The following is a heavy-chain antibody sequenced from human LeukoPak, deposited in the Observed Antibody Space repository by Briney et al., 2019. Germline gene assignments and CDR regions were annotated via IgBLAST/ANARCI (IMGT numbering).Heavy chain of an antibody. CDR1: GFTFSSYG. D-gene: IGHD3-10*01. Sequence: GGSLRLSCAASGFTFSSYGMHWVRQAPGKGLEWVAFIRYDGSNKYYADSVKGRFTISRDNSKNTLYLQMNSLRAEDTAVYYCAKDSPLVRGVIAPFGYWGQGTLVTVSS. CDR3: AKDSPLVRGVIAPFGY. CDR2: IRYDGSNK. J-gene: IGHJ4*02. V-gene: IGHV3-30*02.